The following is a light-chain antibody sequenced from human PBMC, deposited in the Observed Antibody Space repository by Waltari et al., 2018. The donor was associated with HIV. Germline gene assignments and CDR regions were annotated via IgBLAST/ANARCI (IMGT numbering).Light chain of an antibody. V-gene: IGLV1-47*01. J-gene: IGLJ3*02. Sequence: QSVLTQPPSASGTPGQRVTISCSGTTFNLCDNYVDLYHQYPGAAPKLLIYRNRQRPSGVPDRFSGSKSGTSASLAISGLRSDDEANSYCATWDDSLSLWVFGGGTKLTVL. CDR2: RNR. CDR1: TFNLCDNY. CDR3: ATWDDSLSLWV.